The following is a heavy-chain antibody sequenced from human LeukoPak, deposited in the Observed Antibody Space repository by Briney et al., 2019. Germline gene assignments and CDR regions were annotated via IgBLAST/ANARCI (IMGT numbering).Heavy chain of an antibody. V-gene: IGHV1-18*01. D-gene: IGHD6-19*01. Sequence: ASVKVSCKASGYTLTSCGISWVRQAPGQGREGMGWISAYNGNTNYAQKLQGRVTMTTDTSTSTAYMELRSLRSDDTAVYYCARLLSAVAGKAPLGYWGQGTLVTVSS. J-gene: IGHJ4*02. CDR2: ISAYNGNT. CDR3: ARLLSAVAGKAPLGY. CDR1: GYTLTSCG.